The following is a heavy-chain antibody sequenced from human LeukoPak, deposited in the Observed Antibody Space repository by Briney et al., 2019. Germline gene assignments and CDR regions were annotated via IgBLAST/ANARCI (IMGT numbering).Heavy chain of an antibody. D-gene: IGHD3-10*01. CDR1: GLTFSNYG. CDR2: ISGSASST. V-gene: IGHV3-23*01. J-gene: IGHJ6*02. Sequence: GGSLRLSCAASGLTFSNYGMSWVRQAPGKGLEWVSAISGSASSTYYADSVEGRFTISRDNSKNTLYLQMNSLRAEDTAVYYCAKVITTRTPTNNMDVWGQGTTVTVSS. CDR3: AKVITTRTPTNNMDV.